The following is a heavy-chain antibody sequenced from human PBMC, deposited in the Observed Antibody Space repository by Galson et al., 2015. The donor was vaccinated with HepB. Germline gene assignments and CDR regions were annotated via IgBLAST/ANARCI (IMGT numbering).Heavy chain of an antibody. J-gene: IGHJ4*02. D-gene: IGHD6-13*01. CDR1: GFNFSQYV. V-gene: IGHV3-33*01. CDR3: ARSPTAAAFFDF. Sequence: SLRLSCAVSGFNFSQYVMHWVRQAPDKGLQCVPFRDSVKGRFTISRDISKNTLYLQIPSLRDEDTTTYYCARSPTAAAFFDFWGQGTLLTVSS. CDR2: R.